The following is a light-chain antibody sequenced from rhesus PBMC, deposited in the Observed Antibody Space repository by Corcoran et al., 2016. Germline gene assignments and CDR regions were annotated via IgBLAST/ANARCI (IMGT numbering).Light chain of an antibody. J-gene: IGKJ1*01. Sequence: DIQMTQSPSSLSASVGDRVTITCRASPGISNWLAWYKQKPGKAPKLLIYRASNLETGVPSRLSGRGSWTDFTLTISSLQPEDIATYYCQQHDNSPPWTFGQVTKVEIK. V-gene: IGKV1-69*01. CDR3: QQHDNSPPWT. CDR2: RAS. CDR1: PGISNW.